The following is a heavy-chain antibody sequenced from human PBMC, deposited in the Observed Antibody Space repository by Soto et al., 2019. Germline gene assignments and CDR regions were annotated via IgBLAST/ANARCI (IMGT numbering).Heavy chain of an antibody. V-gene: IGHV4-59*01. Sequence: SETLSLTCTVSGGSMTSYYWSWIRKPPGKGLEWIGHIYYSANTYYNLSLRSRVSISIDTSNNQFSLKLSSVAAADTAVYYCARERLTGTRFNWFDPWGQGTLVTVSS. J-gene: IGHJ5*02. D-gene: IGHD1-20*01. CDR1: GGSMTSYY. CDR3: ARERLTGTRFNWFDP. CDR2: IYYSANT.